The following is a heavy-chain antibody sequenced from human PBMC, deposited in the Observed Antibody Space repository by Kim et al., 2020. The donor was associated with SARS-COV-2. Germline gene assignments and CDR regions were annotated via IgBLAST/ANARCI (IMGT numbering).Heavy chain of an antibody. J-gene: IGHJ4*02. CDR2: ISASGSST. Sequence: GGSLRLSCAVSGFTFSSYAMSWVRQAPGKGLEWVSSISASGSSTYYADSVKGRFTISRDNSKNTLFLQMNSLRAEDTAVYYCAKPYYIGRYRFDYWGQRT. D-gene: IGHD1-26*01. CDR1: GFTFSSYA. V-gene: IGHV3-23*01. CDR3: AKPYYIGRYRFDY.